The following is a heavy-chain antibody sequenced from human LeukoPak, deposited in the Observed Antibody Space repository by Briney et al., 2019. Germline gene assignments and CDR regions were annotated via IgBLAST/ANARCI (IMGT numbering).Heavy chain of an antibody. Sequence: GGSLRLSCAASGFTFSSYAMHWVRQAPGKGLEWVAVISYDGSNKYYADSVKGRFTISRDNSKNTLYLQMNSLRAEDTAVYYCASHDFWSGYRTYWGQGTLVTVSS. D-gene: IGHD3-3*01. V-gene: IGHV3-30-3*01. CDR3: ASHDFWSGYRTY. J-gene: IGHJ4*02. CDR1: GFTFSSYA. CDR2: ISYDGSNK.